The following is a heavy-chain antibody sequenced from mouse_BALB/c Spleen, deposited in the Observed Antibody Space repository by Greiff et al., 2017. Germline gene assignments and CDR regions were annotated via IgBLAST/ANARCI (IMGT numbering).Heavy chain of an antibody. V-gene: IGHV5-17*02. D-gene: IGHD2-14*01. CDR3: ARGYYMYDGGDYYAMDY. J-gene: IGHJ4*01. Sequence: EVHLVESGGGLVQPGGSLKLSCAASGFTFSSFGMHWVRQAPEKGLEWVAYISSGSSTIYYADTVKGRFTISRDNPKNTLFLQMTSLRSEDTAMYYCARGYYMYDGGDYYAMDYWGQGTSVTVSS. CDR1: GFTFSSFG. CDR2: ISSGSSTI.